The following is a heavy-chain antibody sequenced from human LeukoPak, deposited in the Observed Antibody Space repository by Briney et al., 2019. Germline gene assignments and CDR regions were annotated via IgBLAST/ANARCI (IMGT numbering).Heavy chain of an antibody. J-gene: IGHJ4*02. V-gene: IGHV3-33*03. CDR3: ANNFDY. CDR1: GFTFSNYG. Sequence: LRLSCATSGFTFSNYGMHWVRQAPGKGLEWVAVIWHDGSNKYYADSVKGRFTVSRDNSKNTLYLQMNSLRAEDTAVYYCANNFDYWGQGTLVTVSS. CDR2: IWHDGSNK.